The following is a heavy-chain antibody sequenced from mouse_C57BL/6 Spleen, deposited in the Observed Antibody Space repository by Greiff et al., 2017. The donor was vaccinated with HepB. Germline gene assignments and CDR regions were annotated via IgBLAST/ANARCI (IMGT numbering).Heavy chain of an antibody. CDR2: IRNKANNHAT. Sequence: EVKLEESGGGLVQPGGSMKLSCAASGFTFSDAWMDWVRQSPEKGLEWVAEIRNKANNHATYYAESVKGRFTISRDDSKSSVYLQMNSLRAEDTGIYYCTRYGWLPPAMDYWGQGTSVTVSS. CDR3: TRYGWLPPAMDY. J-gene: IGHJ4*01. D-gene: IGHD2-2*01. V-gene: IGHV6-6*01. CDR1: GFTFSDAW.